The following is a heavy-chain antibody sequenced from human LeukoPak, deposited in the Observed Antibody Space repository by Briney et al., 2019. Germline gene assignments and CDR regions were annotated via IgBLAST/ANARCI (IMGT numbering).Heavy chain of an antibody. J-gene: IGHJ6*03. CDR1: GFSLSTSGMC. Sequence: VSGPTLVNPTQTLTLTCTFSGFSLSTSGMCVSWIRQPPGKALEWLARIDWDDDKYYSTYLKTRLTISKDTSKNQVVLTMTNVNPEDTATYYCARTAGGNSYFYYMDVWGKGTTVTVSS. CDR3: ARTAGGNSYFYYMDV. V-gene: IGHV2-70*11. CDR2: IDWDDDK. D-gene: IGHD4-23*01.